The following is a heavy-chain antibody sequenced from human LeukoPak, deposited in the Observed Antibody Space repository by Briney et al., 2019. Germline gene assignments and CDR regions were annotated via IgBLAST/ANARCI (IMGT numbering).Heavy chain of an antibody. D-gene: IGHD3/OR15-3a*01. CDR2: IYYSGST. CDR1: GGSISSYY. CDR3: ARDQGLGDAFDI. Sequence: SETLSLTCTVSGGSISSYYWSWIRQPPGKGLEWIGYIYYSGSTNYNPSLKSRVTISVDTSKNQFSLKLSSVTAADTAVYYCARDQGLGDAFDIWGQGTMVTVSS. V-gene: IGHV4-59*01. J-gene: IGHJ3*02.